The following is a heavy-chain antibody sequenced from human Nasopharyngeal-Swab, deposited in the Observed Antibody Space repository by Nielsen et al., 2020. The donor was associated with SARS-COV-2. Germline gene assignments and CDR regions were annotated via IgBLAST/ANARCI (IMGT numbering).Heavy chain of an antibody. V-gene: IGHV1-2*05. J-gene: IGHJ4*02. CDR1: GYTFTGYY. CDR3: ARGGNNWNDY. Sequence: ASVKVSCKSSGYTFTGYYIHWLRQAPGQGLQWMGRNNPDSGGTNSAQQFLGRVTMTRDTTISTAYLELSRLRSDDTDVYYCARGGNNWNDYWGQGTLVTVSS. CDR2: NNPDSGGT. D-gene: IGHD1-20*01.